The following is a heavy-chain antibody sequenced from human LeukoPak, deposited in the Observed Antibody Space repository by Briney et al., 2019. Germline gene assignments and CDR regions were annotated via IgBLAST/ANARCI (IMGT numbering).Heavy chain of an antibody. D-gene: IGHD3-10*01. Sequence: SETLSLTCTVSGGSISSSSYYWGWIRQPPGKGLEWTGSIYYSGSTYYNPSLKSRVTISVDTSKNQFSLKLSSVTAADTAVYYCARGSTDGSGAIDYWGQGTLVTVSS. CDR2: IYYSGST. CDR1: GGSISSSSYY. J-gene: IGHJ4*02. CDR3: ARGSTDGSGAIDY. V-gene: IGHV4-39*01.